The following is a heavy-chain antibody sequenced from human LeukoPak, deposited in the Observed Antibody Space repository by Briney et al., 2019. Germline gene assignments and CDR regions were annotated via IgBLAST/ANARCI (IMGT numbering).Heavy chain of an antibody. J-gene: IGHJ4*02. CDR1: GFTVSSKY. Sequence: GGSLRLSCAASGFTVSSKYMSWVRQAPGKGLEWVSVIYSGGSTYYADSVKGRFTISRDNSKNTVDLQMNSLRVEDTAVYYCAMRSNTWYDCWGQGTLVTVSS. CDR2: IYSGGST. V-gene: IGHV3-53*01. D-gene: IGHD6-13*01. CDR3: AMRSNTWYDC.